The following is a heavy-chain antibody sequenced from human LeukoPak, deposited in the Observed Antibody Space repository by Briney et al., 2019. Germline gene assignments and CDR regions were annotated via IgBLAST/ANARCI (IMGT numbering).Heavy chain of an antibody. J-gene: IGHJ4*02. CDR1: GFTFSSYG. V-gene: IGHV3-33*01. CDR2: IWYDGSNK. Sequence: GGSLRLSCAASGFTFSSYGMHWVRQAPGKGLEWVAVIWYDGSNKYYADSVKGRFTISRDNSKNTLYLQMNSLKTEDTAVYYCGRIDYGSGSYDYWGQGTLVTVSS. D-gene: IGHD3-10*01. CDR3: GRIDYGSGSYDY.